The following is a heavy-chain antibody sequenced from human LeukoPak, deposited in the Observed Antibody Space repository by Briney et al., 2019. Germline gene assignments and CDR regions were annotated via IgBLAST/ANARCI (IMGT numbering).Heavy chain of an antibody. CDR1: GITFSRYV. CDR2: ISGSGGNT. CDR3: ATDPTDSSGYYLYYFDF. D-gene: IGHD3-22*01. J-gene: IGHJ4*02. V-gene: IGHV3-23*01. Sequence: GGSLRLPCAASGITFSRYVMSWVRQAPGKGLEWVSLISGSGGNTYYADSVKGRFTISRDNSKNTLYLQMNSLRAEDTAVYYCATDPTDSSGYYLYYFDFWGQGTLVTVSS.